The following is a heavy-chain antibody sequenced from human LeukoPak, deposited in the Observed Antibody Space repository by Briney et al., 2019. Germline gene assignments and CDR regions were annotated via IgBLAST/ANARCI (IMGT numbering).Heavy chain of an antibody. V-gene: IGHV4-59*01. Sequence: SETLSLTRTVSGGSLSGSYWSWLRLSPGKGLEWIGYIYYSGSTNYNPSLKSRVTMSIDTSKNQFSLNLSSVTAADTAVYYCARGKYYDSAGYYENYFDYWGQGTLVTVSS. J-gene: IGHJ4*02. D-gene: IGHD3-22*01. CDR3: ARGKYYDSAGYYENYFDY. CDR2: IYYSGST. CDR1: GGSLSGSY.